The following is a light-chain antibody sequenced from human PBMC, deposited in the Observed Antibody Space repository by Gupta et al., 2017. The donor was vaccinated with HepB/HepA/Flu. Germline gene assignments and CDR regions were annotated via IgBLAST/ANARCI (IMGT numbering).Light chain of an antibody. CDR3: AAWDDSLNGQV. J-gene: IGLJ3*02. V-gene: IGLV1-44*01. Sequence: VLPPPPTASAGPGAQFLLFCSASSSNVGSNTVNWYQQLPGTAPKLLIYINNQRPSGVPDRFSGSKSGTSASLAISGLQSEDEADYYCAAWDDSLNGQVFGGGTKLTVL. CDR2: INN. CDR1: SSNVGSNT.